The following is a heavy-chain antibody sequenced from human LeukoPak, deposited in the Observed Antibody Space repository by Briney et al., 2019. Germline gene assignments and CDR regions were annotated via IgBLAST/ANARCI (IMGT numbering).Heavy chain of an antibody. CDR3: AISTPLRDYYDSTAYGYFQD. D-gene: IGHD3-22*01. V-gene: IGHV3-23*01. J-gene: IGHJ1*01. CDR2: ISGSSR. CDR1: GFTFSSYG. Sequence: PGGSLRLSCAASGFTFSSYGMSWVRQAPGKGLEWVSGISGSSRYYEDSVKGRFTISRDNSKNTLYLQMNSLRAEDTAVYYCAISTPLRDYYDSTAYGYFQDWGQGTLVTVSS.